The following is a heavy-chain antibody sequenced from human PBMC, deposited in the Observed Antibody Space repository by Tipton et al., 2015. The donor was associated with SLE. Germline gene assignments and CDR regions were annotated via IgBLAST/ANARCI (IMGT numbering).Heavy chain of an antibody. CDR3: ARDGGPIPFDY. V-gene: IGHV3-21*03. CDR1: GFTFSSYS. CDR2: ISSGSSYI. Sequence: SLRLSCAASGFTFSSYSMNWVRQAPGKGLEWVSSISSGSSYIYYADSVKGRFTISRDNAKNSLYLQMNSLRAEDTAVYYCARDGGPIPFDYWGQGTLVTVSS. D-gene: IGHD4-23*01. J-gene: IGHJ4*02.